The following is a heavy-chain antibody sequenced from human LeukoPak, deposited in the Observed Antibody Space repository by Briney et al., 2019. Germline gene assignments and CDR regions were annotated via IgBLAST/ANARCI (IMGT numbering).Heavy chain of an antibody. D-gene: IGHD5-18*01. CDR3: ARLLSPHSYGVTIYHDYMDV. CDR1: GGSINSSTYH. Sequence: SETLSLTCTVYGGSINSSTYHWGWIRQPPGKGLEWIGSIYYIGGTYYNPSLKSRVTISVDTSKNQFSLRLGSVTAADTALYYCARLLSPHSYGVTIYHDYMDVWGKGTTVTVSS. V-gene: IGHV4-39*01. J-gene: IGHJ6*03. CDR2: IYYIGGT.